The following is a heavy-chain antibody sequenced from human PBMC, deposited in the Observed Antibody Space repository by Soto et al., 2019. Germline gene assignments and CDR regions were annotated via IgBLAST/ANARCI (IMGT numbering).Heavy chain of an antibody. CDR3: AHRGYYGSGPYRIYY. D-gene: IGHD3-10*01. CDR1: GFSLSTSGVG. V-gene: IGHV2-5*01. J-gene: IGHJ4*02. CDR2: IYWNDDK. Sequence: QITLKESGPTLVKPTQTLTLTCTFSGFSLSTSGVGVGWIRQPPGKALEWLALIYWNDDKRYSPSLKSRLTITKDTFKNQVVLTMTNMDPVDTATYYCAHRGYYGSGPYRIYYWGQGTLVTVSS.